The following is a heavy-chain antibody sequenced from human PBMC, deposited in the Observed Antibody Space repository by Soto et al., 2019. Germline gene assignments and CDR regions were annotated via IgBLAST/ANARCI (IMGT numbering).Heavy chain of an antibody. CDR3: AALVVVPAAPGDAFDI. CDR1: GYSFTSYW. Sequence: GESLKISCKGFGYSFTSYWIGWVRQMPGKGLEWMGIIYPGDSDIRYSPSFQGQVTFSADKSISTAYLQWSILKASDTAMYYCAALVVVPAAPGDAFDIWGQGTMVTVSS. V-gene: IGHV5-51*01. CDR2: IYPGDSDI. D-gene: IGHD2-2*01. J-gene: IGHJ3*02.